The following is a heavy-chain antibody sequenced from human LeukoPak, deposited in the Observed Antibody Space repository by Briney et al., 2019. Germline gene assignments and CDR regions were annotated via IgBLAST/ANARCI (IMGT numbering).Heavy chain of an antibody. D-gene: IGHD3-3*01. CDR2: IYSGGTT. CDR1: GGSISSDTYY. CDR3: ARVPYDFWSGYYYYYMDV. V-gene: IGHV4-39*07. Sequence: PSETLSLTCTVSGGSISSDTYYWGWIRQPPGKGLEWIGCIYSGGTTYYNPSLRSRVTISIDTSKNQFSLKLSSVTAADTAVYYCARVPYDFWSGYYYYYMDVWGKGTTVTVSS. J-gene: IGHJ6*03.